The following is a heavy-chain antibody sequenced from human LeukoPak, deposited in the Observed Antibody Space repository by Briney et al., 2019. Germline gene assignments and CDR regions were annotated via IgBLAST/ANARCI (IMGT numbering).Heavy chain of an antibody. D-gene: IGHD6-13*01. CDR2: ISNSGATI. CDR1: GFTFSYYE. Sequence: GSLRLSCAASGFTFSYYEMNWVRQAPGKGLEWVSYISNSGATIYYADSVKGRFTISRDNAKSSLFLQMNSLRAEDTGVYYCARATFSSSGHSYWGQGTLVTVSS. CDR3: ARATFSSSGHSY. V-gene: IGHV3-48*03. J-gene: IGHJ4*02.